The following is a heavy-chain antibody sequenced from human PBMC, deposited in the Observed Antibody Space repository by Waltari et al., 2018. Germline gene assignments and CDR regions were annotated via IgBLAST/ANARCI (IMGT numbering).Heavy chain of an antibody. V-gene: IGHV4-34*01. D-gene: IGHD3-3*01. CDR2: TSHSGRT. CDR1: DGSFSGNY. CDR3: ARERGDFWSGYYGMDV. Sequence: QVQLQQWGAGLLTPSETLSLTCTVHDGSFSGNYCSWIRKPPGKGLEWIGETSHSGRTNYNPSLKSRVTISVDTSKNQFSLKLGSVTAADTAVYYCARERGDFWSGYYGMDVWGQGTTVTVSS. J-gene: IGHJ6*02.